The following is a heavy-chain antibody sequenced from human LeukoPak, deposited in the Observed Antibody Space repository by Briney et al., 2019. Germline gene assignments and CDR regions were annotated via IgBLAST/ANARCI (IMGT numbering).Heavy chain of an antibody. J-gene: IGHJ5*02. Sequence: PGGSLRLSCAASGFTFSNAWMTWVRQAPGKGLEWVGRIKSKTDGSTTDYAAPVKGRITISREDKKNTLYLHMNSLKTEDTAVYYCSTDFLGIAVAGHDPWGQGTLVTVSS. D-gene: IGHD6-19*01. CDR3: STDFLGIAVAGHDP. V-gene: IGHV3-15*01. CDR2: IKSKTDGSTT. CDR1: GFTFSNAW.